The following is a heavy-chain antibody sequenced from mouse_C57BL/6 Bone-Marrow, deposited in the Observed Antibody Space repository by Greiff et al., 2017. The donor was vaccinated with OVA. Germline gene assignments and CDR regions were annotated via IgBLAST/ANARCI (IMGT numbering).Heavy chain of an antibody. CDR1: GFNIKDDY. Sequence: QLQQSGAELVRPGASVKLSCTASGFNIKDDYMHWVKQRPEQGLEWIGWIDPENGDTEYASKFQGKATITADTSSNTAYLQLSSLTSEDTAVYYCTIYYGNPFAYWGQGTLVTVSA. D-gene: IGHD2-1*01. CDR3: TIYYGNPFAY. J-gene: IGHJ3*01. CDR2: IDPENGDT. V-gene: IGHV14-4*01.